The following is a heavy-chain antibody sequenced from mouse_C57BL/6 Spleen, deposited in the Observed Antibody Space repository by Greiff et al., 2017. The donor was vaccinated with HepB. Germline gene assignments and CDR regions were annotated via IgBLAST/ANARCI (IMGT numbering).Heavy chain of an antibody. CDR1: GYTFTSYW. Sequence: QVQLQQSGAELAKPGASVKLSCKASGYTFTSYWVHWVKQRPGQGLEWIGYINPSSGYTKYNQKFKDKATLTADKSSSTAYMQLSSLTYEDSAVYYCARGYGSSFLYFDVWGTGTTVTVSS. CDR3: ARGYGSSFLYFDV. CDR2: INPSSGYT. J-gene: IGHJ1*03. D-gene: IGHD1-1*01. V-gene: IGHV1-7*01.